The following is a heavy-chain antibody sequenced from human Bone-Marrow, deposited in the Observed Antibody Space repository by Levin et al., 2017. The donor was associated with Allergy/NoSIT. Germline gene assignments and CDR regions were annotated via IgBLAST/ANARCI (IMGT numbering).Heavy chain of an antibody. D-gene: IGHD3-10*01. CDR2: ISASGTYI. J-gene: IGHJ4*02. CDR1: GFTFSGYT. Sequence: NSGGSLRLSCTASGFTFSGYTFNWVRQAPGKGLEWLASISASGTYIHYADSVKGRFTISRENTKDSVYLEMSSLRAEDAAVYYCARDSLIYDSGFTSFDYWGQGTLVAVSS. V-gene: IGHV3-21*01. CDR3: ARDSLIYDSGFTSFDY.